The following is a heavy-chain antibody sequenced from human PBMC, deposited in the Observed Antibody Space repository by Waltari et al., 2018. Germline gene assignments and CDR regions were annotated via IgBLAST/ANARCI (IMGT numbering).Heavy chain of an antibody. CDR1: GFTFSSYA. CDR3: ASAYCSSTSCHN. V-gene: IGHV3-23*01. J-gene: IGHJ4*02. Sequence: EVQLLESGGGLVQPGGSLRLSCAASGFTFSSYAMSWVRQAPGKGLEWVSAISGSGGSTYYADSVKGRFTISRDNSKNTLYLQMNSLGAEDTAVYYCASAYCSSTSCHNWGQGTLVTVSS. CDR2: ISGSGGST. D-gene: IGHD2-2*01.